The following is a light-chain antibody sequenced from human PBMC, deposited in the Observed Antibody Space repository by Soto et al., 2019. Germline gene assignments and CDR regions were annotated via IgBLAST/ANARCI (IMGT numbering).Light chain of an antibody. CDR3: QQYNNYFT. V-gene: IGKV1-5*03. Sequence: IQLTQSPSTLSASLLYRGRITFRSSQSVQTWLAWFQQKPGKAPKLLIYKATTLETGVPSRFSGSGSETEFTLTISSLQPDDLGTYYCQQYNNYFTFGQGTKVDIK. CDR2: KAT. J-gene: IGKJ1*01. CDR1: QSVQTW.